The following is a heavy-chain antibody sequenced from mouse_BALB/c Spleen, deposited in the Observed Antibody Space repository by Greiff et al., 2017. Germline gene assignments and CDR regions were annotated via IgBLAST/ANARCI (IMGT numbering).Heavy chain of an antibody. J-gene: IGHJ1*01. CDR3: ARRGGLRQYFDV. D-gene: IGHD2-2*01. CDR1: GFTFSSYA. Sequence: DVKLVESGGGLVKPGGSLKLSCAASGFTFSSYAMSWVRQTPEKRLEWVASISSGGSTYYPASVKGRFTISRDNARNILYLQMSSLRSEDTAMYYCARRGGLRQYFDVWGAGTTVTVSS. CDR2: ISSGGST. V-gene: IGHV5-6-5*01.